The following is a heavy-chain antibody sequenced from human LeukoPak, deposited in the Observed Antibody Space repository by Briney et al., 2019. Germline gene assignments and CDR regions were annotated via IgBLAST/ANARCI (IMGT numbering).Heavy chain of an antibody. V-gene: IGHV3-30*02. J-gene: IGHJ4*02. Sequence: GGSLRLSCAASGFTFSSYRMHWVRQAPGKGLEWVAFIRYDGSNKYYADSVKGRFTISRDNSKNTLYLQMNSLRAEDTAVYYCARDPRLAYYYGSGSHRPGAPGFDYWGQGTLVTVSS. CDR1: GFTFSSYR. CDR3: ARDPRLAYYYGSGSHRPGAPGFDY. CDR2: IRYDGSNK. D-gene: IGHD3-10*01.